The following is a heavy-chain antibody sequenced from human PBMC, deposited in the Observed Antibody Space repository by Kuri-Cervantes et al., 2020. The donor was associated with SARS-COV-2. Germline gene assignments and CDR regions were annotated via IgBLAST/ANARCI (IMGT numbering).Heavy chain of an antibody. CDR3: ASFLRQSTTVVD. D-gene: IGHD4-23*01. V-gene: IGHV1-2*06. CDR2: INPNSGGT. J-gene: IGHJ4*02. CDR1: GYIFTSYY. Sequence: ASVKVSCKASGYIFTSYYMHWVRQAPGQELGWMGRINPNSGGTNYAQKFQGRVTLTTDTSINTAYMELNRLRSDDTAVYYCASFLRQSTTVVDLGQGTLVTVSS.